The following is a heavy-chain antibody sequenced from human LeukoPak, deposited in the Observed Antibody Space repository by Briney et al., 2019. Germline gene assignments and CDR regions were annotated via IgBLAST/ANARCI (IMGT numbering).Heavy chain of an antibody. CDR2: TYYRSKWYN. Sequence: SQTLSLTCALSGDSVSSNSAAWNWIRQSPSRGLEWLGRTYYRSKWYNDYAVSVKSRITINPDTSKNQFSLQLNSVTPEDTAVYYCASEEYYYDSSGYFNWFDPWGQGTLVTVSS. CDR1: GDSVSSNSAA. V-gene: IGHV6-1*01. J-gene: IGHJ5*02. CDR3: ASEEYYYDSSGYFNWFDP. D-gene: IGHD3-22*01.